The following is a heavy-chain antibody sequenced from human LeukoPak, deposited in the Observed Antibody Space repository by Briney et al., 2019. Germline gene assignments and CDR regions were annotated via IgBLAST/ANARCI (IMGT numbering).Heavy chain of an antibody. CDR1: GYSFTGYW. D-gene: IGHD1-26*01. CDR2: IYPGDSDI. V-gene: IGHV5-51*01. Sequence: GESLKISCKASGYSFTGYWIGWVRQMPGKGLEWMGIIYPGDSDIRYSPSFQGQVTISADKSISTAYLQWSSLKASDTAMCYCVVKLRATGAFDIWGQGTMVTVSS. J-gene: IGHJ3*02. CDR3: VVKLRATGAFDI.